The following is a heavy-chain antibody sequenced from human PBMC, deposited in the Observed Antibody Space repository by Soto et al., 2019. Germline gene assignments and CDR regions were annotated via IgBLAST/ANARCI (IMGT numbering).Heavy chain of an antibody. V-gene: IGHV3-74*01. Sequence: GRSLRLSCAASGFTFSGYWMHLVRQDQGKGLVWVSRINSDGSSTSYADSVKGRFTISRDDAKNTLYLQMNSLRAEDTPVYSCARVVVYGMDVWCQGAMETVSS. J-gene: IGHJ6*02. CDR3: ARVVVYGMDV. D-gene: IGHD2-21*01. CDR2: INSDGSST. CDR1: GFTFSGYW.